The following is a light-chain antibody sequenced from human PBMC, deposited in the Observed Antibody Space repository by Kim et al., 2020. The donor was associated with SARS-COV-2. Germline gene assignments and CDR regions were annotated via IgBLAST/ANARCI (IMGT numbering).Light chain of an antibody. CDR3: MQATQLPWT. CDR2: EVS. Sequence: DIVMTQTPLSSPVARGQPASISCRSSQSLVHSNGNTYSSWYQQRPGQPPRLLIYEVSSRVSGVPGRFSGSGEGTDFTLTISKMEKEDVGIYYYCMQATQLPWTFGRGTKVDIK. V-gene: IGKV2-24*01. J-gene: IGKJ1*01. CDR1: QSLVHSNGNTY.